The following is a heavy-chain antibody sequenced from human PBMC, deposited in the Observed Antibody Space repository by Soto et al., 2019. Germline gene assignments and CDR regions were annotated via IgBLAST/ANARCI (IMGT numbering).Heavy chain of an antibody. CDR3: ARDAGCSGGSCYPFYYYYYHMDV. Sequence: EVQLVESGGGLVQPGGSLRLSCAASGFTFSSYAMHWVRQAPGKGLEYVSAISSNGGSTYYANAVKGRFTISRDNSKNTRYLQKGSLRAEDMAVYYCARDAGCSGGSCYPFYYYYYHMDVWGKGTPVTVSS. CDR2: ISSNGGST. J-gene: IGHJ6*03. D-gene: IGHD2-15*01. CDR1: GFTFSSYA. V-gene: IGHV3-64*01.